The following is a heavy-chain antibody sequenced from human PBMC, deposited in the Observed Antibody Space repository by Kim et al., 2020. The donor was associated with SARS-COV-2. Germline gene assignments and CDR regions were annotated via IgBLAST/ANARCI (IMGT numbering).Heavy chain of an antibody. V-gene: IGHV1-69*01. D-gene: IGHD3-3*01. J-gene: IGHJ4*02. Sequence: QGRVTITADESTSTAYMELSSLRSEDTAVYYCARATYYDFWSGYSYYFDYWGQGTLVTVSS. CDR3: ARATYYDFWSGYSYYFDY.